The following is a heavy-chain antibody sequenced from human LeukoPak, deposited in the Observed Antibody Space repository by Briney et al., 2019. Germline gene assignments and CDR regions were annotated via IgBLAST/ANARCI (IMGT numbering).Heavy chain of an antibody. CDR3: ARVWMDSYFDL. CDR2: ISSISNSI. J-gene: IGHJ2*01. V-gene: IGHV3-21*01. Sequence: GGSLRLSCAASGFIFSSYSMNWVRQAPGKGLEWVSSISSISNSIYYGDSVKGRFTISRDNAKNSLYLQMNSLRAEDTAVYYCARVWMDSYFDLWGRGTLVTVSS. CDR1: GFIFSSYS. D-gene: IGHD2-2*03.